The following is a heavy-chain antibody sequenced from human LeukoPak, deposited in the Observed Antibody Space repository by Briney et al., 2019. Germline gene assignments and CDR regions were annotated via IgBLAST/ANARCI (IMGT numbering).Heavy chain of an antibody. V-gene: IGHV3-13*01. Sequence: GGSLRPSCAASGFTFSSYDMHWVRHATGKGLEWVSAIGTAGDTYYPGSVKGRFTISRENAKNSLYLQMNSLRAGDTAVYYCARARFLEWSYYFDYWGQGTLVTVSS. CDR3: ARARFLEWSYYFDY. J-gene: IGHJ4*02. D-gene: IGHD3-3*01. CDR1: GFTFSSYD. CDR2: IGTAGDT.